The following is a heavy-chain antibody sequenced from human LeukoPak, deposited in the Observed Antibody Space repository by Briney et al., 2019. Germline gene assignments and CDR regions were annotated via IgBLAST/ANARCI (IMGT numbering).Heavy chain of an antibody. CDR1: GYTFTSYY. CDR3: ARDHGTTKEDDAFDI. CDR2: INPSGGST. J-gene: IGHJ3*02. D-gene: IGHD1-14*01. V-gene: IGHV1-46*01. Sequence: ASVKVSCKASGYTFTSYYMHWVRQAPGQGLEWMGIINPSGGSTSYAQKFQGRVTLTRDTSASTAFMELSSLTSEDTAVYYCARDHGTTKEDDAFDIWGQGTMVTLSS.